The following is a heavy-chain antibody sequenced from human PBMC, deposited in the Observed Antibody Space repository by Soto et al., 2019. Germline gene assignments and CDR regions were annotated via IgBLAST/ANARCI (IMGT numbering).Heavy chain of an antibody. Sequence: QVQLVQSGAEVKKPGSSVKVSCKASGGTFSSYAISWVRQAPGQGLEWMGGIIPIFGTANYGQKFQGRVTITADESTGTAYMELSSLRSEDTAVYYCARDRFHYYDSSGYYNWNGMDVWGQGTTVTVSS. CDR2: IIPIFGTA. CDR3: ARDRFHYYDSSGYYNWNGMDV. CDR1: GGTFSSYA. J-gene: IGHJ6*02. D-gene: IGHD3-22*01. V-gene: IGHV1-69*01.